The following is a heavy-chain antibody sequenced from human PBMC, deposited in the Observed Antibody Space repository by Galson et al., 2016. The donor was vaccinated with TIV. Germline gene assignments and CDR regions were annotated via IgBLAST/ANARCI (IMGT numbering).Heavy chain of an antibody. D-gene: IGHD2/OR15-2a*01. Sequence: SVKVSCKVSGDSLTELVMHWVRQAPGKGLERMGGFDPEVGKTIYAQKLQGRVTLTEDTSTDTAFLELSSLSFEDTAVYYCASVAWFPGLSLDNWGQGTLV. CDR3: ASVAWFPGLSLDN. V-gene: IGHV1-24*01. J-gene: IGHJ4*02. CDR2: FDPEVGKT. CDR1: GDSLTELV.